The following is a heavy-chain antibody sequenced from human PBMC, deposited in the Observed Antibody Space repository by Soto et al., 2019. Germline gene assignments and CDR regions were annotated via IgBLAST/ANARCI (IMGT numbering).Heavy chain of an antibody. CDR3: AFPASNDFDY. V-gene: IGHV4-4*02. CDR2: VYHSGST. CDR1: GGSSNSNNL. Sequence: PSESLSLACAVSGGSSNSNNLWRCVRQPPGKGLEWIGEVYHSGSTNYNPSLKSRVAISRDQSKNPFSLTVSSVTAADTAVYYCAFPASNDFDYWGQGSLVTVSS. J-gene: IGHJ4*02. D-gene: IGHD4-4*01.